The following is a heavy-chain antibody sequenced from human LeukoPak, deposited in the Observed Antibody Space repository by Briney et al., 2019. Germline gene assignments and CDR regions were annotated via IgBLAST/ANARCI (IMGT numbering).Heavy chain of an antibody. CDR2: INPSGGST. J-gene: IGHJ4*02. D-gene: IGHD3-22*01. Sequence: ASVKVSCKASGYTFTSYYMHWVRQAPGQGLEWMGIINPSGGSTSYAQKFQGRVTMTRDTSTSTVYMKLSSLRSEDTAVYYCARDAEYYYDSSGPPTADYWGQGTLVTVSS. CDR1: GYTFTSYY. V-gene: IGHV1-46*01. CDR3: ARDAEYYYDSSGPPTADY.